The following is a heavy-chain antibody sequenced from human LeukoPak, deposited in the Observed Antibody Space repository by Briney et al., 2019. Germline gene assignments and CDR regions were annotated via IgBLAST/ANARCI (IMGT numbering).Heavy chain of an antibody. V-gene: IGHV1-69*01. D-gene: IGHD2-2*01. CDR2: IIPIFGTA. J-gene: IGHJ5*02. CDR3: ARGGPDIVVVPAAKRVYNWFDP. Sequence: SVKVSCKASGGTFSSYPISWVRQAPGQGLEWMGGIIPIFGTANYAQKFQGRVTITADESTSTAYMELSSLRSEDTAVYYCARGGPDIVVVPAAKRVYNWFDPWGQGTLVTVSS. CDR1: GGTFSSYP.